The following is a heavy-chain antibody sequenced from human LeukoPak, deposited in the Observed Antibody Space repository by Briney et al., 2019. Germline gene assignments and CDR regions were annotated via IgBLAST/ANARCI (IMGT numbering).Heavy chain of an antibody. J-gene: IGHJ3*02. Sequence: AGGSLRLSCAASGFTFSSYSMNWVRQAPGKGLEWVSSISSSSSYIYYADSVKGRFTISRDNAKNSLYLQMNSLRAEDTAVYYCARGRDGYNLVDAFDIWGQGIMVTVSS. CDR1: GFTFSSYS. D-gene: IGHD5-24*01. V-gene: IGHV3-21*01. CDR2: ISSSSSYI. CDR3: ARGRDGYNLVDAFDI.